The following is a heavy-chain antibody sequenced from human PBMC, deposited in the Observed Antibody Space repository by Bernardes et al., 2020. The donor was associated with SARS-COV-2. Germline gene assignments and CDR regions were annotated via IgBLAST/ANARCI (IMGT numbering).Heavy chain of an antibody. CDR2: ISYDGSNK. V-gene: IGHV3-30*03. Sequence: GGTLRLSCAASGFTFSTYGMHWVRQAPGKGLEWVAVISYDGSNKYYADSVKGRFTISRDNSKNTLYLQMNSLRAEDTAVYYCARENRAVDIVATMMGGHFYYYYGMDVWGQGTTVTVSS. J-gene: IGHJ6*02. D-gene: IGHD5-12*01. CDR1: GFTFSTYG. CDR3: ARENRAVDIVATMMGGHFYYYYGMDV.